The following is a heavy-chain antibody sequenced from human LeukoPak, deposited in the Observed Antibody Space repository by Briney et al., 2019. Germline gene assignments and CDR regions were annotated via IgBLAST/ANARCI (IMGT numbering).Heavy chain of an antibody. Sequence: KTSETLSLTCTVSGGSISSYYWSWIRQPPGKGLEWIGYIYYSGSTIYNPSLKSRVTISVDTSKNQFSLKLSSVTAADTAVYYCARGTVRSSEYYFDYWGQGTLVTVSS. CDR3: ARGTVRSSEYYFDY. D-gene: IGHD6-13*01. CDR1: GGSISSYY. J-gene: IGHJ4*02. V-gene: IGHV4-59*01. CDR2: IYYSGST.